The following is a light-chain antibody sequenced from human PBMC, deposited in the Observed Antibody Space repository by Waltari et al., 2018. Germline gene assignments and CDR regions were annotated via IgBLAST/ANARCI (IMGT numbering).Light chain of an antibody. V-gene: IGLV2-23*02. Sequence: QSALTQPASVSGSPGQSITISCPGPSSDVGSYNLASWYQQPPGKAPKLMIYEVTKRPSGVSNRFSGSKSGNTASLTISGLQAEDESDYYCCSYAGASTHVVFGGGTKVTVL. J-gene: IGLJ2*01. CDR3: CSYAGASTHVV. CDR2: EVT. CDR1: SSDVGSYNL.